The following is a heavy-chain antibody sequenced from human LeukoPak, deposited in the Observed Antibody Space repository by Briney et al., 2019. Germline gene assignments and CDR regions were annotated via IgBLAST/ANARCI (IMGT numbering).Heavy chain of an antibody. V-gene: IGHV1-18*01. Sequence: ASVKVSCKASGYTFTSYGISWVRQAPGQGLEWMGWISAYNGNTNYAQKLQGRVTMTTDTSTSTAYMELRSLRSDDTAVYYCARGRYYYGSGRYYYMDVWGKGTTVTISS. CDR3: ARGRYYYGSGRYYYMDV. CDR1: GYTFTSYG. D-gene: IGHD3-10*01. CDR2: ISAYNGNT. J-gene: IGHJ6*03.